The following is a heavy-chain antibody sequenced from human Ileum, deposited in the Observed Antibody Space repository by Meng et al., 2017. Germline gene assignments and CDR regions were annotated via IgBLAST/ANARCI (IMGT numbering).Heavy chain of an antibody. CDR2: IYSSGRT. V-gene: IGHV4-30-4*01. D-gene: IGHD3-10*01. CDR3: AKATYLGSGYYFDY. J-gene: IGHJ4*02. CDR1: GDSINRGDHY. Sequence: QVQLQESGPGRVKPSQTLSHTCAVSGDSINRGDHYWTWIRQPPGKGPEWMGYIYSSGRTYYTPSLKGRLTISADTSQSTFSLKLNSVTATDTAVYFCAKATYLGSGYYFDYWGQGALVTVSS.